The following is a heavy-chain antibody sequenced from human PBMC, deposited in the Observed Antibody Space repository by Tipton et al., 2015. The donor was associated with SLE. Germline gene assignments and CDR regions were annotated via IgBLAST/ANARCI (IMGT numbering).Heavy chain of an antibody. D-gene: IGHD5-24*01. J-gene: IGHJ4*02. CDR1: GGSFSGYY. CDR2: INHSGST. CDR3: ARDGYNSNY. Sequence: TLSLTRAVYGGSFSGYYWSWIRQPPGKGLEWIGEINHSGSTNYNPSLKSRVTISVDTSKNQFSLKLSSVTAADTAVYFCARDGYNSNYWGQGTLVTVSS. V-gene: IGHV4-34*01.